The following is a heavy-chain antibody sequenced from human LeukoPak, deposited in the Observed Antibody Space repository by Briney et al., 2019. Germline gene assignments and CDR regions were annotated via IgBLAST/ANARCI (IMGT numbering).Heavy chain of an antibody. D-gene: IGHD3-9*01. J-gene: IGHJ4*02. CDR3: ARESGYGPQFWGIDY. Sequence: SQTLSLTCTVSGGSISSGSYYWSWIRQPAGKGLEWIGRIYTSGSTNYNPSLKSRVTISVDTSKNQFSLKLSSVTAADTAVYYCARESGYGPQFWGIDYWGQGTLVTVSS. CDR1: GGSISSGSYY. V-gene: IGHV4-61*02. CDR2: IYTSGST.